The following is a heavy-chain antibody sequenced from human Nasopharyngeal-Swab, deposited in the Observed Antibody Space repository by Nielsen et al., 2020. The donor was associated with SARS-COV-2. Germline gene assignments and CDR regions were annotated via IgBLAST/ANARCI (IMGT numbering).Heavy chain of an antibody. J-gene: IGHJ4*02. CDR3: ARVERVRWFGELYGMHFDY. V-gene: IGHV4-34*01. Sequence: SETLSLTCAVYGGSFSGYYWSWIRQPSGKGLEWIGEINHSGSTNYNPSLKSRVTISVDTSRNQFSLKLSSVTAADTAVYYCARVERVRWFGELYGMHFDYWGQGTLVTVSS. D-gene: IGHD3-10*01. CDR1: GGSFSGYY. CDR2: INHSGST.